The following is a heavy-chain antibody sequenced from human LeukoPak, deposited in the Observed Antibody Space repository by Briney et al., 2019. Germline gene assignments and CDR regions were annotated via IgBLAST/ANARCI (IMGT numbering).Heavy chain of an antibody. CDR2: INSNGGST. J-gene: IGHJ4*02. V-gene: IGHV3-64*01. CDR3: ARGSYSGSRGASDY. CDR1: GLTFSSYA. D-gene: IGHD1-26*01. Sequence: PGGSLRLSCAASGLTFSSYAMHCVRPAPGRGLEYVSAINSNGGSTYYANSVKGRFNISRDNSKNTLYLQIGSMRAEDVAVYYCARGSYSGSRGASDYWGQGTLVTVSS.